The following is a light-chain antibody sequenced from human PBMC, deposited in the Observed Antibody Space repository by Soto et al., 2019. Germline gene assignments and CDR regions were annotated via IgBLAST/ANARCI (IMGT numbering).Light chain of an antibody. CDR2: ATS. CDR1: QIVDNRY. CDR3: QQYGSSPPVYT. J-gene: IGKJ2*01. V-gene: IGKV3-20*01. Sequence: ENVLTQSPGTLSLSPGERATLSGRASQIVDNRYLAWYQQKPGQAPRLLIYATSSRATGIPDRFSGSRSGTDFTLTISRLEPEDFAVYYCQQYGSSPPVYTFGHGTKLEIK.